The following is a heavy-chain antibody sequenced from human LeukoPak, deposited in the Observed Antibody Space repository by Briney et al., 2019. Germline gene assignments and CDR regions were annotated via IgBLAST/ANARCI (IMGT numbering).Heavy chain of an antibody. CDR3: ARHDSWFDP. J-gene: IGHJ5*02. CDR1: GGSISSSSYY. D-gene: IGHD3-22*01. Sequence: SETLSLTCTVSGGSISSSSYYWGWIRQPPGKGLEWIGTLYYSGSTYYNPSLKSRVTISVGTSKSQFSLKLSSVTAADTAVYYCARHDSWFDPWGQGTLVTVSS. V-gene: IGHV4-39*01. CDR2: LYYSGST.